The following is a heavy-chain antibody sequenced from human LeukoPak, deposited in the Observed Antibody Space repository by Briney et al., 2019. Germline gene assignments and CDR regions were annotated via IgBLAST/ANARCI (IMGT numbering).Heavy chain of an antibody. Sequence: ASVKVSCKASGYTFTSYGISWVRQAPGQGLEWMGWISAYNGNTNYAQKLQGRVTMTTDTSTSTAYMELRSLRSDDTAVYYCARHCTTMVRGVRCWFDPWGQGTLVTVSS. J-gene: IGHJ5*02. CDR2: ISAYNGNT. D-gene: IGHD3-10*01. V-gene: IGHV1-18*01. CDR3: ARHCTTMVRGVRCWFDP. CDR1: GYTFTSYG.